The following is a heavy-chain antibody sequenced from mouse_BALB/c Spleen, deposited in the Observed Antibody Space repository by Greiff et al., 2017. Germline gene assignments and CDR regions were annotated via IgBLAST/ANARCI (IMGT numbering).Heavy chain of an antibody. CDR2: ISSGGSYT. CDR1: GFTFSSYA. Sequence: EVKVEESGGGLVKPGGSLKLSCAASGFTFSSYAMSWVRQSPEKRLEWVAEISSGGSYTYYPDTVTGRFTISRDNAKNTLYLEMSSLRSEDTAMYYCARDRKGAMDYWGQGTSVTVSS. J-gene: IGHJ4*01. V-gene: IGHV5-9-4*01. CDR3: ARDRKGAMDY.